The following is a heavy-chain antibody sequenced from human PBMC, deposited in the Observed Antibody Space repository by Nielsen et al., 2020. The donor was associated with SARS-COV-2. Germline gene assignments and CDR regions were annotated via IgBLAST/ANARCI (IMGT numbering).Heavy chain of an antibody. CDR1: GGSFSGYY. D-gene: IGHD4-17*01. V-gene: IGHV4-34*01. CDR3: AREGSAVTDAFDI. J-gene: IGHJ3*02. CDR2: INHSGST. Sequence: SETLSLTCAVYGGSFSGYYWSWIRQPPGKGLEWIGEINHSGSTNYNPSLKSRVTISVDKSKNQFSLKLSSVTAADTAVYYCAREGSAVTDAFDIWGQGTMVTVSS.